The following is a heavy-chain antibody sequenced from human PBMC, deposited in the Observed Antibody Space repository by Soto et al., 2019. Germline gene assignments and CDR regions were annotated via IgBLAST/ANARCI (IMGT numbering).Heavy chain of an antibody. CDR3: ARAVASYYDSSGYYVDY. D-gene: IGHD3-22*01. Sequence: TLSLTCTVSGGSISSGGYYWSWIRQHPGKGLEWIGYIYYSGSTYYNPSLKSRVTISVDTSKNQFSLKLSSVTAADTAVYYCARAVASYYDSSGYYVDYWGQGTLVTVSS. CDR1: GGSISSGGYY. V-gene: IGHV4-31*03. J-gene: IGHJ4*02. CDR2: IYYSGST.